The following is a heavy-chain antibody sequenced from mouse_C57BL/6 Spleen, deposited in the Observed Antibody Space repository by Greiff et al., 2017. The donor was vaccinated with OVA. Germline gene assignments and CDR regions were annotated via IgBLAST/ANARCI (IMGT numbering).Heavy chain of an antibody. J-gene: IGHJ4*01. CDR1: GFTFSSYT. V-gene: IGHV5-9*01. CDR2: ISGGGGNT. D-gene: IGHD2-4*01. CDR3: ARGDDYDDYYYAMDY. Sequence: EVMLVESGGGLVKPGGSLKLSCAASGFTFSSYTMSWVRQTPEKRLEWVATISGGGGNTYYPDSVKGRFTISRDNAKNTLYLQMSSLRSEDTALYYCARGDDYDDYYYAMDYWGQGTSVTVSS.